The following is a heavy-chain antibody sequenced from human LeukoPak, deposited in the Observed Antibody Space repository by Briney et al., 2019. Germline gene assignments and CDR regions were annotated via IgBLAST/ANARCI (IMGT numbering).Heavy chain of an antibody. J-gene: IGHJ5*02. Sequence: GGSLRLSCAASGFTFSSYGMHWVRQAPGKGLEWVAFIRYDGSNKYYADFVKGRFTISRDNAKNSLYLQMSSLRAKDTAVYYCARGVSKNPWGQGTLVTVSS. V-gene: IGHV3-30*02. CDR3: ARGVSKNP. CDR1: GFTFSSYG. CDR2: IRYDGSNK.